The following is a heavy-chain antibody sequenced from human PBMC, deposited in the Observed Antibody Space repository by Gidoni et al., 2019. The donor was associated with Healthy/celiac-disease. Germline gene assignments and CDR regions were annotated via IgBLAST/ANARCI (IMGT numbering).Heavy chain of an antibody. V-gene: IGHV1-18*01. CDR2: ISAYNGNT. CDR3: ARDTPYPPYDYGALYYYYGMDV. J-gene: IGHJ6*02. CDR1: GYTFTSYG. Sequence: QVQLVQSGAEVKKPGASVKVSCKASGYTFTSYGISWVRQAPGQGLEWMGWISAYNGNTNYAQKLQGRVTMTTDTSTSTAYMELRSLRSDDTAVYYCARDTPYPPYDYGALYYYYGMDVWGQGTTVTVSS. D-gene: IGHD4-17*01.